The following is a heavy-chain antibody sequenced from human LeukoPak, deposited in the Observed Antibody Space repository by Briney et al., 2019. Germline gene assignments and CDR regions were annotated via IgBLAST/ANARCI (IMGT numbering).Heavy chain of an antibody. CDR3: ARDSNLVRGIFDY. CDR1: GFTFSSYA. V-gene: IGHV3-30-3*01. D-gene: IGHD3-10*01. J-gene: IGHJ4*02. Sequence: PGRSLRLSCAASGFTFSSYAMHWVRQAPGKGLEWVAVISYDGSNKYYADSVKGRFTISRDNSKNTLYLQMNSLRAEDTAVYYCARDSNLVRGIFDYWGQGTLVTVSS. CDR2: ISYDGSNK.